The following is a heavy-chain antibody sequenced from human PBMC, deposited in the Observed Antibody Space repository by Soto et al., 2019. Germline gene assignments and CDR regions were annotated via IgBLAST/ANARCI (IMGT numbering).Heavy chain of an antibody. CDR1: GGTFSSYA. CDR2: IIPIFGTA. CDR3: ASPRDYDSSGYLDY. J-gene: IGHJ4*02. D-gene: IGHD3-22*01. Sequence: SVKVSCKASGGTFSSYAIGWVRQAPGQGLEWMGGIIPIFGTANYAQKFQGRVTITADESTSTAYMELSSLRSEDTAVYYCASPRDYDSSGYLDYWGQGTLVTVSS. V-gene: IGHV1-69*13.